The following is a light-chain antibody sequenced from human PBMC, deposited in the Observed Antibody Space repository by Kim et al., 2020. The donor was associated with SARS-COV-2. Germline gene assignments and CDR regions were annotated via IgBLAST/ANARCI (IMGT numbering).Light chain of an antibody. CDR3: QSYDSSLSGWV. CDR1: SSNDGGGYD. Sequence: RVIITCSAGSSNDGGGYDLHCYQQLQATAAPHLIYCNSNRSSGGADRRSCSKSGTSAALAITGRQAEEEADYYCQSYDSSLSGWVFGTGTKVTVL. V-gene: IGLV1-40*01. J-gene: IGLJ1*01. CDR2: CNS.